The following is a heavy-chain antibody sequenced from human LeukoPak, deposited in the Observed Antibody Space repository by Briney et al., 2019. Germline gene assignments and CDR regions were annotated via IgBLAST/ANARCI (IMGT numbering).Heavy chain of an antibody. V-gene: IGHV3-48*03. CDR3: ARPHCSSTSCYGYGMDA. CDR1: GFTFSSYE. D-gene: IGHD2-2*01. Sequence: GGSLRLSCAASGFTFSSYEMNWVRQAPGKGLEWVSYISSSGSTIYYADSVKGRFTISRDNAKNSLYLQMNSLRAEDTAVYYCARPHCSSTSCYGYGMDAWGQGTTVAVSS. J-gene: IGHJ6*02. CDR2: ISSSGSTI.